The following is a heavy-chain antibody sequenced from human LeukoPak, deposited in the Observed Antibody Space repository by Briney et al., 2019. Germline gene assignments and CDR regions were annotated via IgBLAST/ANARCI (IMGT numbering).Heavy chain of an antibody. V-gene: IGHV4-61*01. Sequence: PSETLSLTCTVSGGPVSSGTSYWSWIRQPPGKGLEWIGNTYYSGSTHYNPSLKSRVTISLDTSKNQFSLNLSSVTAADTAVFYCARLVDGRWSGTTCYFDYWGQGTLVTVSS. CDR3: ARLVDGRWSGTTCYFDY. CDR1: GGPVSSGTSY. CDR2: TYYSGST. J-gene: IGHJ4*02. D-gene: IGHD3-3*01.